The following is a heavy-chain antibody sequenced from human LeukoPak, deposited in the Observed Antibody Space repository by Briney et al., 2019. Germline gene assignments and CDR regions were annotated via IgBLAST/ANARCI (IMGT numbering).Heavy chain of an antibody. CDR2: ISSSGSTI. Sequence: GSLRLSCAASGFTFSDYYMSWIRQAPGKGLEWVSYISSSGSTIYYADSVKGRFTISRDNAKNSLYLQMNSLRAEDTAVYYCTKGSVLTIFGVAWHAFDIWGQGTMVTVSP. CDR3: TKGSVLTIFGVAWHAFDI. CDR1: GFTFSDYY. J-gene: IGHJ3*02. V-gene: IGHV3-11*01. D-gene: IGHD3-3*01.